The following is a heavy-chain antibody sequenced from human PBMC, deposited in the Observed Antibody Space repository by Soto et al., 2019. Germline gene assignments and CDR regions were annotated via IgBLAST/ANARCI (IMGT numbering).Heavy chain of an antibody. CDR1: GDSISSTHW. CDR2: VYHSGST. CDR3: AALPPRIVVTVLPIPT. J-gene: IGHJ4*02. Sequence: QVFLYQSGPGLVKPSGTLSLTCAVSGDSISSTHWWTWVRQTPGNGLEWIGEVYHSGSTSYNPSRQRLVTISVDTSDHQFSLKSPSVTGGDTAVYYCAALPPRIVVTVLPIPTWGQGTLVSVSS. D-gene: IGHD2-21*01. V-gene: IGHV4-4*02.